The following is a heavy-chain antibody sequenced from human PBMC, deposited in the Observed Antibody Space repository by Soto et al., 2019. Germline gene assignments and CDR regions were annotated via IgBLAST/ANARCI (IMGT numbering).Heavy chain of an antibody. D-gene: IGHD4-17*01. CDR3: ARQPIGTVTPDY. V-gene: IGHV3-74*01. CDR1: GFSLSNYW. J-gene: IGHJ4*02. CDR2: IDRDGYSS. Sequence: EVQLVESGGGVVQPGGSLRLSCAASGFSLSNYWMHWVGKFPGEGLVWVSRIDRDGYSSTYAEPMKGRFTISRDNAKNTLYLQINSLRAEDTAVYYCARQPIGTVTPDYWGQGTLVTVSS.